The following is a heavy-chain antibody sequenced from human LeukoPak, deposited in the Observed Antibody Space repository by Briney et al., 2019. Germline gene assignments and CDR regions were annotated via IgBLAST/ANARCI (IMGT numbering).Heavy chain of an antibody. J-gene: IGHJ4*02. CDR3: ARVAVRGVPALGY. V-gene: IGHV1-8*01. D-gene: IGHD3-10*01. Sequence: ASVKVSRKASGYTFTSYDINWVRQATGQGLEWMGWMNPNSGNTGYAQKFQGRVTMTRNTSISTAYMELSSLRSEDTAVYYCARVAVRGVPALGYWGQGTLVTVSS. CDR2: MNPNSGNT. CDR1: GYTFTSYD.